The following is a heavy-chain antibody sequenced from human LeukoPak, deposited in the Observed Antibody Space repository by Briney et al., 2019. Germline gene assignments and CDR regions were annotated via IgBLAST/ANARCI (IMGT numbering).Heavy chain of an antibody. J-gene: IGHJ5*02. CDR2: ISSSGSNI. V-gene: IGHV3-48*03. Sequence: PGGSLRLSCAASGFTFSNYEMNWVRQAPGKGLEWVSYISSSGSNIYYADSVKGRFAISRDNAKNSLYLQMNSLRAEDTAVYYCARANYGSGTYRFDPWGQGTLVTVSS. D-gene: IGHD3-10*01. CDR3: ARANYGSGTYRFDP. CDR1: GFTFSNYE.